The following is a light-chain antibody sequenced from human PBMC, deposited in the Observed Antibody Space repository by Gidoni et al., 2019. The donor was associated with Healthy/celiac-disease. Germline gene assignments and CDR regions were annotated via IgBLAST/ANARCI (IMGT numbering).Light chain of an antibody. CDR1: SSDVGGYNY. Sequence: QSALTQPASVSGSPGPSITISCTGTSSDVGGYNYVSWYQQHPGKAPKLMIYEVSNRPSGVSNRFSGSKSGNTASLTISGLQAEDEADYYCSSYTSSSKNVFGTGTKVTGL. V-gene: IGLV2-14*01. CDR3: SSYTSSSKNV. CDR2: EVS. J-gene: IGLJ1*01.